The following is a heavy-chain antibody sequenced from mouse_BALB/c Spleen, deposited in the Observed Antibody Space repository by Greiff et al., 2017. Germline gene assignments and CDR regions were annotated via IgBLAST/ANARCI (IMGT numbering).Heavy chain of an antibody. Sequence: EVQLVESGGDLVKPGGSLKLSCAASGFTFSSYGMSWVRQTPDKRLEWVATICSGGSYTYYPDSVKGRFTISRDNAKNTLYLQMSSLTSEDTAMYYCARRGYYDSLFAYWGQGTLVTVSA. CDR3: ARRGYYDSLFAY. CDR1: GFTFSSYG. J-gene: IGHJ3*01. V-gene: IGHV5-6*01. D-gene: IGHD2-4*01. CDR2: ICSGGSYT.